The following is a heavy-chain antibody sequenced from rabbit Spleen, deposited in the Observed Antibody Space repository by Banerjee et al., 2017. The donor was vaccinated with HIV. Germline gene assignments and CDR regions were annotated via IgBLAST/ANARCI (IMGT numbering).Heavy chain of an antibody. CDR1: GFDFSSNA. Sequence: QEQLEESGGGLVQPEGSLTLTCTASGFDFSSNAMCWVRQAPGKGPEWIACIYNGDGSTYYASWAKGRFTITKTSSTTVTLQMTSLTAADTATYFCARRDRYLAYGLWGPGTLVTVS. CDR2: IYNGDGST. V-gene: IGHV1S47*01. J-gene: IGHJ4*01. CDR3: ARRDRYLAYGL. D-gene: IGHD1-1*01.